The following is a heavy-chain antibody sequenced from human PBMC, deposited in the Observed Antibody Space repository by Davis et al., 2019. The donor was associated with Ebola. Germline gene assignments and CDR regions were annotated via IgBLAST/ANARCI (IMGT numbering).Heavy chain of an antibody. D-gene: IGHD3-22*01. CDR3: ATDPYDSSGYEYYAFDI. Sequence: PSETLSLTCTVSGGSISSYYWSWIRQPPGKGLEWIGYIYYSGSTNYNPSLKSRVTISVDTSKNQFSLKLSSVTAADTAVYYCATDPYDSSGYEYYAFDIWGQGTMVTVSS. V-gene: IGHV4-59*08. CDR2: IYYSGST. CDR1: GGSISSYY. J-gene: IGHJ3*02.